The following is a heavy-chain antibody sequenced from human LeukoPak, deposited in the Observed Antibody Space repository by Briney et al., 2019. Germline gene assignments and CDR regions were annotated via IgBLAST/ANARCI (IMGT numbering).Heavy chain of an antibody. CDR1: GPSISSGGYY. V-gene: IGHV4-31*01. CDR2: IYYSGST. Sequence: SETLSLTCTVSGPSISSGGYYSSWLRQHPWKGLEWIVYIYYSGSTYYNPSLKSPFTISVHTSKNQFSLKLSSVTAADTAVCYCARHPYDIVDWFDPWGQGTLVSVSS. CDR3: ARHPYDIVDWFDP. J-gene: IGHJ5*02. D-gene: IGHD3-9*01.